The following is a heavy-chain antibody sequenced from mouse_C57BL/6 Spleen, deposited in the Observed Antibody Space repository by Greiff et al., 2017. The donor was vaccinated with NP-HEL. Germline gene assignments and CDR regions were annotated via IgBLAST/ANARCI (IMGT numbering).Heavy chain of an antibody. V-gene: IGHV5-12*01. CDR3: ARQRDYGSSYLDY. D-gene: IGHD1-1*01. Sequence: EVKLVESGGGLVQPGGSLKLSCAASGFTFSDYYMYWVRQTPEKRLEWVAYISNGGGSTYYPDTVKGRFTISRDNAKNTLYLQMSRLKSEDTAMYYCARQRDYGSSYLDYWGQGTTLTVSS. J-gene: IGHJ2*01. CDR1: GFTFSDYY. CDR2: ISNGGGST.